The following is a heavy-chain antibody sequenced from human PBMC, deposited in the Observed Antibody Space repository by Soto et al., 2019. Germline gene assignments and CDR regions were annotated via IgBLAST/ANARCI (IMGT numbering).Heavy chain of an antibody. CDR1: GFTFSSYD. CDR2: IGTAGDP. V-gene: IGHV3-13*05. CDR3: ARAYKAAAAEYGMDV. Sequence: GGSLRLSCAASGFTFSSYDMHWVRQATGKGLEWVSAIGTAGDPYYPDSVKGRFTISRENAKNSLYLQMNSLRAGDTAVYYCARAYKAAAAEYGMDVWGQGTTVTVSS. J-gene: IGHJ6*02. D-gene: IGHD6-13*01.